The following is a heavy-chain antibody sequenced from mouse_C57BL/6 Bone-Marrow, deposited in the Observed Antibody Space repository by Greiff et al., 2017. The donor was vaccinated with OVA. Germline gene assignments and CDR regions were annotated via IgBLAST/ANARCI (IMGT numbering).Heavy chain of an antibody. CDR3: AIPWFAY. J-gene: IGHJ3*01. Sequence: EVQLVESGGGLVKPGGSLKLSCAASGFTFSDYGMHWVRQAPEKGLEWVAYISSGSSTTYYADTVKGRFTLSRANAKNTLFLQMTKLRTEDTAMYYWAIPWFAYWGQGTLVTVSA. CDR2: ISSGSSTT. V-gene: IGHV5-17*01. CDR1: GFTFSDYG.